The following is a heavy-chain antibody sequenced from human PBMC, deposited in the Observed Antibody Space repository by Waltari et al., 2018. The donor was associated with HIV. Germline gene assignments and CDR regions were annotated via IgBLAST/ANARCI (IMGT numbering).Heavy chain of an antibody. Sequence: QVQLQESGPGLVKPSETLSLTCTVSAGSISSYYWSWIRQPPGKGLDWIGYIYYSGNTNFNPSLKSRVTISLDTSKNQFSLKLTSVTAADTAVYYCARSSSSWSSYWYFDLWGRGTLVNVSS. V-gene: IGHV4-59*01. CDR1: AGSISSYY. CDR3: ARSSSSWSSYWYFDL. J-gene: IGHJ2*01. D-gene: IGHD6-13*01. CDR2: IYYSGNT.